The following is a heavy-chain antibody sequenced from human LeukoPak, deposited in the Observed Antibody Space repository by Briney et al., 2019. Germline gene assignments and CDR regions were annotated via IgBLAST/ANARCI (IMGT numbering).Heavy chain of an antibody. V-gene: IGHV4-39*01. J-gene: IGHJ4*02. Sequence: SETLSLTCTVSGGSISSTSHYWGWIRQPPGKGLEWIGSNYYNGNAYYNPSLKSRVTISVDTSKNQFSLRLSSVTAADMAVYFCARRGYSVSWTYCWGQGTLVTVSS. CDR3: ARRGYSVSWTYC. CDR1: GGSISSTSHY. D-gene: IGHD5/OR15-5a*01. CDR2: NYYNGNA.